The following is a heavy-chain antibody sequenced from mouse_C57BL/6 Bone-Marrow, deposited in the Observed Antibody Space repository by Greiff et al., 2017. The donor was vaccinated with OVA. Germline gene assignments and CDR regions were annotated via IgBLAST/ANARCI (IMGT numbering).Heavy chain of an antibody. CDR3: ARDVITTYYFDY. J-gene: IGHJ2*01. V-gene: IGHV7-3*01. Sequence: EVHLVESGGGLVQPGGSLSLSCAASGFTFTDYYMSWVRQPPGKALEWVGFIRNKANGYTTEYSAYVKGRFTISRDNSQSILYLQMNALRAEDSATYYCARDVITTYYFDYWGQGTTLTVSS. CDR1: GFTFTDYY. D-gene: IGHD2-4*01. CDR2: IRNKANGYTT.